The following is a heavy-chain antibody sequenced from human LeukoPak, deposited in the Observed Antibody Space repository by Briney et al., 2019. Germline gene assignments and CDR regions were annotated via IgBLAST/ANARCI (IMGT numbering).Heavy chain of an antibody. V-gene: IGHV4-34*01. Sequence: SETLSLTCAVYGGSFSGYYWSWIRQPPGKGLEWIGEINHSGSTNYNPSLKSRVTISVDTSKNQFSLKLSSVTAADTAVYYCARGRAAGYYYYYYMDVWGRGTTVTVSS. CDR3: ARGRAAGYYYYYYMDV. J-gene: IGHJ6*03. CDR2: INHSGST. D-gene: IGHD6-13*01. CDR1: GGSFSGYY.